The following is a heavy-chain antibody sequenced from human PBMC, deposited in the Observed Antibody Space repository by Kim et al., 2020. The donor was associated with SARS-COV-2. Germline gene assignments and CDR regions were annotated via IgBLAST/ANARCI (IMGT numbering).Heavy chain of an antibody. Sequence: KYSKKSQGRVTITRDTSASTVYMELNSLRSEDTAVYCCAVDITYLNAFDIWGQGTMVTVSS. V-gene: IGHV1-3*01. CDR3: AVDITYLNAFDI. J-gene: IGHJ3*02. D-gene: IGHD1-20*01.